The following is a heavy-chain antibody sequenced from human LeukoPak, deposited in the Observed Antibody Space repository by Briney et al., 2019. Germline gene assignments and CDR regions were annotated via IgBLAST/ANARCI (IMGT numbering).Heavy chain of an antibody. CDR1: GYSFTSYW. V-gene: IGHV5-51*01. CDR2: IYPGDSDT. D-gene: IGHD2-15*01. J-gene: IGHJ4*02. CDR3: ARHFSYCSGGSCYSHYFDY. Sequence: GESLKISCKGSGYSFTSYWIGWVRQMPGKGLKWMGIIYPGDSDTRYSPSFQGQVTISADKSISTAYLQWSSLKASDTAMYYCARHFSYCSGGSCYSHYFDYWGQGTLVTVSS.